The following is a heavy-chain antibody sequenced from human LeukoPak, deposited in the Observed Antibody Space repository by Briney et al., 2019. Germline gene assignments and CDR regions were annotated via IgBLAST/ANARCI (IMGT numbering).Heavy chain of an antibody. V-gene: IGHV4-59*01. CDR2: IYYSGST. CDR1: GGPISSYY. D-gene: IGHD3-22*01. CDR3: ASSDYYDSSGYYY. J-gene: IGHJ4*02. Sequence: SETLSLTCTVSGGPISSYYWSWIRQPPGKGLEWIGYIYYSGSTNYNPSLKSRVTISVDTSKNQFSLKLSSVTAADTAVYYCASSDYYDSSGYYYWGQGTLVTVSS.